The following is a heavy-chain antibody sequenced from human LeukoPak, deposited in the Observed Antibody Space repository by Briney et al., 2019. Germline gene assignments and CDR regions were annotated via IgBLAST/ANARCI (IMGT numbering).Heavy chain of an antibody. Sequence: ASVKVSCKASGYTFTGYYMHWVRQAPGQGLELMGWINPNSGGTNYAQKFQGRVTMTRDTSISTAYMELSRLRSDDTAVYYCARLYYYDSSGRRANAFDIWGQGTMVTVSS. CDR3: ARLYYYDSSGRRANAFDI. CDR1: GYTFTGYY. CDR2: INPNSGGT. V-gene: IGHV1-2*02. D-gene: IGHD3-22*01. J-gene: IGHJ3*02.